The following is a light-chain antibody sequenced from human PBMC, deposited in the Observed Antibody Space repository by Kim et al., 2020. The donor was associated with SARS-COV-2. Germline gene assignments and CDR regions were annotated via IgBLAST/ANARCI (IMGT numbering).Light chain of an antibody. CDR3: QQFGGSSLT. V-gene: IGKV3-20*01. Sequence: SPGERAALSCRASQSISNCFLAWYQQKHGQAPRLLIHGASNRATGIPDRFSGSGSVTDFTLTISRLEPEDFAVYYCQQFGGSSLTFGEGTKVYIK. CDR2: GAS. CDR1: QSISNCF. J-gene: IGKJ4*01.